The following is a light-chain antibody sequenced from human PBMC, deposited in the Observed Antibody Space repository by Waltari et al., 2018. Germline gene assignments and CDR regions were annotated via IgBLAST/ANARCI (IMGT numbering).Light chain of an antibody. J-gene: IGLJ3*02. CDR2: EVS. Sequence: QSALTQAASMSGSPGQSITISCTGTTSDIGGYDYISWYQHHPDKAPKLIIYEVSHRPSGVSPRFSGSKSGNTASLTISGLKAEDESHYYCTSYTSSNTWVFGGGTKLTVL. CDR1: TSDIGGYDY. V-gene: IGLV2-14*01. CDR3: TSYTSSNTWV.